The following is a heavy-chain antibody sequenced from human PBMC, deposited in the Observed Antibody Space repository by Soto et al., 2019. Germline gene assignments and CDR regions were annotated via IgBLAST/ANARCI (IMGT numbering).Heavy chain of an antibody. Sequence: GESLKISCKGSGYSFTSYWIGWVRQMPGKGLEWMGIIYPGDSDTRYSPSFQGQVTISADKSISTAYLQWSSLKASDTAMYYCARHARERPPNWDYYYMDVWGKGTTVTVSS. CDR3: ARHARERPPNWDYYYMDV. V-gene: IGHV5-51*01. D-gene: IGHD7-27*01. J-gene: IGHJ6*03. CDR2: IYPGDSDT. CDR1: GYSFTSYW.